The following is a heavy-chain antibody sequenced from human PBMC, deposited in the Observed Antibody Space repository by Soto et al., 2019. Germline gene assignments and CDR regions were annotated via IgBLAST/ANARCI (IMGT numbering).Heavy chain of an antibody. CDR3: ARVSVTTATFSFYYYYYGMDV. CDR2: IIPIFGTA. D-gene: IGHD4-17*01. V-gene: IGHV1-69*06. CDR1: GGTFSSYA. J-gene: IGHJ6*02. Sequence: QVQLVQSGAEVKKPGSSVKVSCKASGGTFSSYAISWVRQAPGQGLEWMGGIIPIFGTANYAQKFQGRVTITADKSTSTDYMELSILRSEDTAVYYCARVSVTTATFSFYYYYYGMDVWGQGTTVTVSS.